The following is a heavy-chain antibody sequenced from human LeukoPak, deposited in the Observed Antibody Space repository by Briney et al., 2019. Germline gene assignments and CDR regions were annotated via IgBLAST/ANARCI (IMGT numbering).Heavy chain of an antibody. CDR2: IYTSGST. Sequence: SQTLSLTCTVSGGSMTSGNSYWSWIRQPAGKGLEWIGRIYTSGSTNCNPSLKSRVTISVDTSKNQFSLKLSSVTAADTAVYYCVRAGYSSGWSHFDYWGQGTLATVSS. D-gene: IGHD6-19*01. V-gene: IGHV4-61*02. CDR3: VRAGYSSGWSHFDY. J-gene: IGHJ4*02. CDR1: GGSMTSGNSY.